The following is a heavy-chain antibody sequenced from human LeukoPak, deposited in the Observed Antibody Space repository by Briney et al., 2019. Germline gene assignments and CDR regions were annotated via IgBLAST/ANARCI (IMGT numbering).Heavy chain of an antibody. Sequence: SETLSLTCTVSGGSISPYYWSWLRQPPGKGLEWIAYISYSGSTDCNPSLKSRVTISVGTSKNQFSLKLNSVTAADTAVYYCTRDRRDGYNYVDYWGRGTLVTVSS. CDR1: GGSISPYY. J-gene: IGHJ4*02. CDR3: TRDRRDGYNYVDY. D-gene: IGHD5-24*01. CDR2: ISYSGST. V-gene: IGHV4-59*01.